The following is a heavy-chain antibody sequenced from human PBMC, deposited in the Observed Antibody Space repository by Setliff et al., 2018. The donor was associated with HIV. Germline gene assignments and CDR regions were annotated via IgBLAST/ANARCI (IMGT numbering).Heavy chain of an antibody. Sequence: ASVKVSCKASGYTFTGYYIHWVRQAPGQGLEWMGWINPNSGGTNYAQKFQGRVTVTRDTSISTAYMEVSRLRSDDTAVYYCARVSQYSSSWYVRWFDPWGQGTLVTVSS. J-gene: IGHJ5*02. V-gene: IGHV1-2*02. CDR3: ARVSQYSSSWYVRWFDP. CDR1: GYTFTGYY. D-gene: IGHD6-13*01. CDR2: INPNSGGT.